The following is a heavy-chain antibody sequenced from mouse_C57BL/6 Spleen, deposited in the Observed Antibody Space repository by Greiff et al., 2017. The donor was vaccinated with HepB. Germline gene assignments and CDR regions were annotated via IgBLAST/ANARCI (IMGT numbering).Heavy chain of an antibody. D-gene: IGHD2-4*01. CDR3: ARGDYDYAMDY. Sequence: VQRVESGAELVRPGTSVKMSCKASGYTFTNYWIGWAKQRPGHGLEWIGDIYPGGGYTNYNEKFKGKATLTADKSSSTAYMQFSSLTSEDSAIYYCARGDYDYAMDYWGQGTSGTVSS. CDR1: GYTFTNYW. V-gene: IGHV1-63*01. J-gene: IGHJ4*01. CDR2: IYPGGGYT.